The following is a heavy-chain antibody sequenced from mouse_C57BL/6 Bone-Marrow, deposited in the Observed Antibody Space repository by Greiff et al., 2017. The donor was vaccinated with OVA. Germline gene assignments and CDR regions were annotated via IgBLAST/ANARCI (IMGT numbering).Heavy chain of an antibody. CDR2: SRNKANDYTT. CDR3: ARDALFLD. V-gene: IGHV7-1*01. CDR1: GFTFSDFY. J-gene: IGHJ3*01. Sequence: DVKLVESGGGLVQSGRSLRLSCATSGFTFSDFYMEWVRQAPGKGLEWIAASRNKANDYTTEYSASVKGRFIVSRDTSQSILYLQMNALRAEDTAIYYCARDALFLDWGQGTLVTVSA.